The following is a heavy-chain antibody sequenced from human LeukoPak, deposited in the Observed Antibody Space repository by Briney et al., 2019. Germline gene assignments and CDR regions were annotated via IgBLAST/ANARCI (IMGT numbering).Heavy chain of an antibody. CDR3: AKCGAARVAAAGGEFDY. Sequence: QSVGSLRLSCAPYGFTFNSYGMHWVHHAPGKGQDWVHVKSYDGSNKYYADSVKGRFTISRDNSKNTLYLQINSLRAEDTAVYYCAKCGAARVAAAGGEFDYWGQGTLVTVSS. CDR1: GFTFNSYG. CDR2: KSYDGSNK. D-gene: IGHD6-13*01. V-gene: IGHV3-30*18. J-gene: IGHJ4*02.